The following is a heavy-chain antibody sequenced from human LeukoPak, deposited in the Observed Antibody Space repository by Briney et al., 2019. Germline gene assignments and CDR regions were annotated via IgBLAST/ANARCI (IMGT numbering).Heavy chain of an antibody. V-gene: IGHV1-2*02. CDR3: ATGLGIAVSGTLVGWFDP. Sequence: GASVKVSCKTSGYTFTTYVFNWVRQAPGQGLEWMGWSNPNSGGTNYAQNFQDRVTMTRDTSISTAFMELSRLRSEDTAVYYCATGLGIAVSGTLVGWFDPWGQGTLVTVSS. CDR1: GYTFTTYV. J-gene: IGHJ5*02. D-gene: IGHD6-19*01. CDR2: SNPNSGGT.